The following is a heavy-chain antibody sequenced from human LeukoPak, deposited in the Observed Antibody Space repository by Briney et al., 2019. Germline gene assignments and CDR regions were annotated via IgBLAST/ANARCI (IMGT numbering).Heavy chain of an antibody. CDR1: GGSISSSSYY. V-gene: IGHV4-39*07. J-gene: IGHJ4*02. CDR2: IYYSGNT. CDR3: ARSNSGLLDY. D-gene: IGHD6-19*01. Sequence: PSETLSLTCTVSGGSISSSSYYWGWIRQPPGKGLEWIGSIYYSGNTHYNPSLKSRVTISVDTSKNQFSLKLSSVTAADTAVYYCARSNSGLLDYWGQGTLVTVSS.